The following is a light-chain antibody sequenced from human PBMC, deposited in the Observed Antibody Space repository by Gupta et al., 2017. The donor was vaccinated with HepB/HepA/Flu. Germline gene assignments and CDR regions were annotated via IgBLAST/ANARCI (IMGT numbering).Light chain of an antibody. V-gene: IGLV2-18*02. CDR1: SSDVGTYNR. J-gene: IGLJ2*01. CDR2: EVT. CDR3: SSDTTSTTVI. Sequence: QSALTQPPSVSGSPGQSVTISCTGTSSDVGTYNRVSWYQQPPGTPPKLMIYEVTNRPSGVPDRFSGSKSGNTASLTISGRQAEDEADYYCSSDTTSTTVIFGGGTTLTVL.